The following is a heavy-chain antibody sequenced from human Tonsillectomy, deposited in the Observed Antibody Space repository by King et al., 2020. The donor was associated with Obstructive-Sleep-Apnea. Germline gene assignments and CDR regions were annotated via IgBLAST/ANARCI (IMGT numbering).Heavy chain of an antibody. V-gene: IGHV4-31*03. CDR3: ARDIDNSGNGHFDI. J-gene: IGHJ3*02. CDR2: ISYRGST. D-gene: IGHD3-22*01. CDR1: GGSISSGDYY. Sequence: VQLQESGPGVVKPSQNLSLTCTVSGGSISSGDYYWSWIRQHPGKGLEWVGYISYRGSTYYNPSLKSRVTISVDTSKNQFSLNLSSVTAADTAVYYCARDIDNSGNGHFDIWGQGTMVTVSS.